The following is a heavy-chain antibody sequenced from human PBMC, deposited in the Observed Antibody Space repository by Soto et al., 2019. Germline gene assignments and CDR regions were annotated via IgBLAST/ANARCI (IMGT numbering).Heavy chain of an antibody. D-gene: IGHD2-8*01. Sequence: GASVKVSCKASGGSLSNYGISWVRQAPGQGLEWMGWISGYNGDTNYAQKFQGRVTMTIDTSTTTAYMELRSLTSDDTAVYYCAKNGQPPYYYYGLDVWGQGTTVTVSS. CDR2: ISGYNGDT. J-gene: IGHJ6*02. CDR3: AKNGQPPYYYYGLDV. V-gene: IGHV1-18*01. CDR1: GGSLSNYG.